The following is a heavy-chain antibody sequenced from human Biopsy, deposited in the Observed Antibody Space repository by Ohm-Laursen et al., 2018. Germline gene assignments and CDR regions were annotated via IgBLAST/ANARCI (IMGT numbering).Heavy chain of an antibody. V-gene: IGHV1-69*01. CDR3: ARDALGGGSYRFFY. D-gene: IGHD1-26*01. CDR1: GGTFTNYA. Sequence: GSSVKPSCTASGGTFTNYATSCVRQAPGPGLEGMGGIIPIFGTANYAQKFQGRVTITADESTSTAYMELSSLRSDDTAVYYCARDALGGGSYRFFYWGQGSLVTVSS. J-gene: IGHJ4*02. CDR2: IIPIFGTA.